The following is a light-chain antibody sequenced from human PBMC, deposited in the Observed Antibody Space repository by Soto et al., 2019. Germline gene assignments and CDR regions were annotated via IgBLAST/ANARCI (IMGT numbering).Light chain of an antibody. CDR1: SSDVGSYNY. CDR3: SSYTSSSTL. J-gene: IGLJ1*01. Sequence: QSVLTQPASVSGSPGQSITISCTGTSSDVGSYNYVSWYQQHPGKAPKHMIYEGSDRPSGISSRFSGSKSGNTASLTISGLQTDDEADYYCSSYTSSSTLFGTGTKVTVL. CDR2: EGS. V-gene: IGLV2-14*01.